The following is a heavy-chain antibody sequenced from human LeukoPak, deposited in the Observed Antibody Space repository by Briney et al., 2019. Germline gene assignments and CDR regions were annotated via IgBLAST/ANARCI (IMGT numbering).Heavy chain of an antibody. V-gene: IGHV3-23*01. CDR1: GFTFSSYA. D-gene: IGHD3-10*01. Sequence: GGSPRLSCAASGFTFSSYAMSWVRQAPGKGLEWVSAISGSGGSTYYADSVKGRFTISRDNSKNTLYLQMNSLRAEDTAVYYCAKDRSEYGSGSYYPLDYWGQGTLVTVSS. CDR2: ISGSGGST. J-gene: IGHJ4*02. CDR3: AKDRSEYGSGSYYPLDY.